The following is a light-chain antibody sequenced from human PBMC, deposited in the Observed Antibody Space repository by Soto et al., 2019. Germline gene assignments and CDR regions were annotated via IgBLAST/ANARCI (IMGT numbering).Light chain of an antibody. J-gene: IGKJ5*01. CDR2: DAS. CDR3: QQRSNWPMST. V-gene: IGKV3D-20*02. Sequence: EIVLAQSPGTLSLSPGERATVSCRSSQSVSSSYLAWYQQKPGQAPRLLIYDASNRATGIPARFSGSGSGTDFTLTISSLEPEDFAVYYCQQRSNWPMSTFGQGTRLEIK. CDR1: QSVSSSY.